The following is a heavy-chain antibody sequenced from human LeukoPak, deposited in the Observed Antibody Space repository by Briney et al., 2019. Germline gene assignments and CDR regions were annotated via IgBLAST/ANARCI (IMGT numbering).Heavy chain of an antibody. D-gene: IGHD6-19*01. V-gene: IGHV3-7*01. CDR3: ARDLAVAGSYFQH. CDR2: IKQDGSEK. CDR1: GFTFSSYW. J-gene: IGHJ1*01. Sequence: GGSLRLSCAASGFTFSSYWMSWVRQAPGKGLEWVANIKQDGSEKYYVDSVKGRFTISRDNAKNSLYLQMNSLRAEDTAVYYCARDLAVAGSYFQHWGQGTLVTVSS.